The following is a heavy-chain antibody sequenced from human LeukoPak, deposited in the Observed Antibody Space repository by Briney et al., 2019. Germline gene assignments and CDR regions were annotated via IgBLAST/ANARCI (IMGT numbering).Heavy chain of an antibody. CDR3: ARELKYYDSLTGYYKPSYFDH. J-gene: IGHJ4*02. V-gene: IGHV4-39*07. CDR1: GASIRISDYF. Sequence: PSETLSLTCTVSGASIRISDYFWGWIRQPPGKGLEWIGSIHYGGSTYYNPPLESRVTISVDTSNNRFSLKLNSMTAADTAVYYCARELKYYDSLTGYYKPSYFDHWGQGALVTVSS. CDR2: IHYGGST. D-gene: IGHD3-9*01.